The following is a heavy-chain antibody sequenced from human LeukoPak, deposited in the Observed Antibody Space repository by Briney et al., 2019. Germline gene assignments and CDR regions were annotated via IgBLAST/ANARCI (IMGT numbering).Heavy chain of an antibody. CDR3: ARLVAVTGSVDYFDT. CDR1: GGSFSGYY. J-gene: IGHJ4*02. V-gene: IGHV4-34*01. CDR2: INHSGST. D-gene: IGHD6-19*01. Sequence: SETLSLTCAVYGGSFSGYYWSCIRQPPGKGLEWVGEINHSGSTNYNPSLKSRVTMSVDTSNYQFSLKLSSVTAADTAVYYCARLVAVTGSVDYFDTWGQGTLVTVSS.